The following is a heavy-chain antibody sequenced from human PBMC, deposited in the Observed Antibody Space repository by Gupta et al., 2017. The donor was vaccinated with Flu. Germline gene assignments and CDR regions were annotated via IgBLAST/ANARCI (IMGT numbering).Heavy chain of an antibody. CDR1: GFTFSTYS. D-gene: IGHD3-10*01. CDR3: ARIWAVENYMDV. Sequence: EVRLVESGGGLVKPGGSLRLSCAASGFTFSTYSMNWVRQAPGKGLEWVSFVSSSSSYIYYADSVKGRFTISRDNAKNSLYLQMNSLRAEDTAVYYCARIWAVENYMDVWGKGTTVTVSS. V-gene: IGHV3-21*01. J-gene: IGHJ6*03. CDR2: VSSSSSYI.